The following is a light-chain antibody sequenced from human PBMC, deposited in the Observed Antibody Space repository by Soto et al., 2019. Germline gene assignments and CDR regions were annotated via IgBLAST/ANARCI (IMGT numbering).Light chain of an antibody. V-gene: IGKV3-20*01. CDR1: QSVGGS. CDR3: QKYESSPRT. Sequence: TVLPPSPGTLSLSPGSISPLSFRARQSVGGSLAWYQQRPGQAPRLLVYHTSNRATGIPDRFSASGSGTDFTLTISRLEPEDFAVYYCQKYESSPRTFGQGNKGDIK. J-gene: IGKJ1*01. CDR2: HTS.